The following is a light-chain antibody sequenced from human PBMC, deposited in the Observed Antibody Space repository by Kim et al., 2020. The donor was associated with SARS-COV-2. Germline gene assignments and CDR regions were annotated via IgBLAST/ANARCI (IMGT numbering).Light chain of an antibody. V-gene: IGKV1-33*01. CDR2: DAS. CDR1: QDIKNY. CDR3: QQYDLLPIT. Sequence: DIQMTQSPSSLSASVGDRVTISCRASQDIKNYLNWYQQKPGKAPKVLIHDASNLQTRVPSRFSGGGDGTEFTLTISSLQPEDFATYHCQQYDLLPITFGQGTRLEIK. J-gene: IGKJ5*01.